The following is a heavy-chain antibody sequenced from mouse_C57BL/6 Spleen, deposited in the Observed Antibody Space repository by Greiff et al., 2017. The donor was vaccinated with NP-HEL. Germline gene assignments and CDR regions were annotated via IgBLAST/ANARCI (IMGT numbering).Heavy chain of an antibody. CDR2: IDPSDSYT. Sequence: QVQLQQPGAELVMPGASVKLSCKASGYTFTSYWMHWVKQRPGQGLEWIGEIDPSDSYTNYNHKFKGKSTLTVDKSSSTAYMQLSSLTSEDSAVYYCARYYYGSRGDWYFDVWGTGTTVTVSS. J-gene: IGHJ1*03. D-gene: IGHD1-1*01. V-gene: IGHV1-69*01. CDR1: GYTFTSYW. CDR3: ARYYYGSRGDWYFDV.